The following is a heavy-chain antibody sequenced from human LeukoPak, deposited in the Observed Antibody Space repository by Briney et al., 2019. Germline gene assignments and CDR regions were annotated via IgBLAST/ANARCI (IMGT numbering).Heavy chain of an antibody. CDR3: TREYGFMTTVFHAFDI. Sequence: SETLSLTCTVSGGSITSSSYYWGWIRQPPGKGLEWIGSVYYSGNTYYNSSLKSRVTISVDTSKNQFSLKLSSVTAADTAIYYCTREYGFMTTVFHAFDIWGQGTMVTVSS. D-gene: IGHD4-17*01. CDR2: VYYSGNT. V-gene: IGHV4-39*07. CDR1: GGSITSSSYY. J-gene: IGHJ3*02.